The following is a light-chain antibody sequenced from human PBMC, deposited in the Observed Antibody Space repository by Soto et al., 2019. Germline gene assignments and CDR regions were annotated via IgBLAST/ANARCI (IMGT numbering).Light chain of an antibody. Sequence: DIQMTQSPSSLSASVGDRVTITCRASQGINHYLAWFQQKPGKVPKLLIYATSTLQSGVPSRFSGSGSGTDFTLTISCLQSEDFATYYCQQYYSYPLTFGGGTKVDIK. J-gene: IGKJ4*01. CDR1: QGINHY. CDR2: ATS. CDR3: QQYYSYPLT. V-gene: IGKV1-27*01.